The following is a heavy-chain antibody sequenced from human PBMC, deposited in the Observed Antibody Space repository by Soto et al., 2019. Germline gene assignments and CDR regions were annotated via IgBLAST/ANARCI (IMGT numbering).Heavy chain of an antibody. CDR3: ANDYGMDV. J-gene: IGHJ6*02. V-gene: IGHV3-48*02. CDR2: ISSSSTI. CDR1: GFTFSSYS. Sequence: PGGSLRLSCAASGFTFSSYSMNWVRQAPGKGLEWVSYISSSSTIYYADSVKGRFTISRDNAKNSLYLQMNSLRDEDTAVYYCANDYGMDVWGQGTTVTVYS.